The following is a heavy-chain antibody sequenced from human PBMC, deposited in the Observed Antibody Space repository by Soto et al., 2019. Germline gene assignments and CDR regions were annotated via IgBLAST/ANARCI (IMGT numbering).Heavy chain of an antibody. V-gene: IGHV3-48*03. J-gene: IGHJ6*02. CDR3: ARDPAIYSGKFDYGLDV. D-gene: IGHD4-4*01. CDR2: IGTSGKTI. Sequence: VQLVESGGGLVQAGGSLRLFCAVSGFTFSSYEMNWVRQAPGKGLEWVSYIGTSGKTIYYADSVRGRFTISRDNAKNSLYLQMNRMSAEDAAVYFGARDPAIYSGKFDYGLDVWGRGTTVTVSS. CDR1: GFTFSSYE.